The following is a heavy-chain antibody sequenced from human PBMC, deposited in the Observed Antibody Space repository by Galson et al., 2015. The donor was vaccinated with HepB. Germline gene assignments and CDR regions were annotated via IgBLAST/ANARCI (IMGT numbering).Heavy chain of an antibody. CDR2: ISGRGDDT. J-gene: IGHJ4*02. CDR3: AKDVRSVDTGVSFDY. D-gene: IGHD5-18*01. CDR1: EFTFSNYA. V-gene: IGHV3-23*01. Sequence: SLRLSCAASEFTFSNYAMSWVRQAPGKGLEWVSAISGRGDDTYYADSVKGRFTISRDNSKNTLYLQMNSLRAEDTAVYYCAKDVRSVDTGVSFDYWGQGTMVTVSS.